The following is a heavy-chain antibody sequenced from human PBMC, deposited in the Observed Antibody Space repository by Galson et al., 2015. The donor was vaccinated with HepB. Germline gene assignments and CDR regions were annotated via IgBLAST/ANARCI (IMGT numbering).Heavy chain of an antibody. D-gene: IGHD3-16*01. CDR2: IKQDGSEK. V-gene: IGHV3-7*01. CDR3: ARDEGDHGWFDP. Sequence: SLRLSCAASGFAFNNYWMSWGRQAPGRGPEWVANIKQDGSEKYYVDSVKGRFTISRDNAKNSLYLQMNSLRAEDMAVYYCARDEGDHGWFDPWGQGTLVPVSS. CDR1: GFAFNNYW. J-gene: IGHJ5*02.